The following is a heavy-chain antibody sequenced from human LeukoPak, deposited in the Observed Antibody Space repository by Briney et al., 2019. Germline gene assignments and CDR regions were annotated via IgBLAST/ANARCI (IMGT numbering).Heavy chain of an antibody. J-gene: IGHJ6*03. V-gene: IGHV3-11*01. CDR2: ISSSGSTI. CDR3: ARELRFLEYYYYYYYMDV. Sequence: GGSLRLSCAASGFTFSDYCMSWIRQAPGKGLEWVSYISSSGSTIYYADSVKGRFTISRDNAKNSLYLQMNSLRAEDTAVYYCARELRFLEYYYYYYYMDVWGKGTTVTVSS. CDR1: GFTFSDYC. D-gene: IGHD3-3*01.